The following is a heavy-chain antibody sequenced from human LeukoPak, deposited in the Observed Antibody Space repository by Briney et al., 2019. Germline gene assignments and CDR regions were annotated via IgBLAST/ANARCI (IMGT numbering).Heavy chain of an antibody. CDR3: AKERVVAAALGSFDY. Sequence: GGSLRLSCAASGFTFSSYGMHWVRQAPGKGLELVAVISYDGSNKYYADSVKGRFTISRDNSKNTLYLQMNSLRAEDTAVYCCAKERVVAAALGSFDYWGQGTLVTVSS. V-gene: IGHV3-30*18. D-gene: IGHD6-13*01. J-gene: IGHJ4*02. CDR2: ISYDGSNK. CDR1: GFTFSSYG.